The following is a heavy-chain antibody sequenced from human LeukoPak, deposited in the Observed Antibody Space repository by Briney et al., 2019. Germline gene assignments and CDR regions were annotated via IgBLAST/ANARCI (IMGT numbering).Heavy chain of an antibody. Sequence: SQTLSLTCALSGDSVSSNSVTWNWIRQSPSRGLEWLGRTYYRSTWYNDYAVSVRGRITVNPDTSKNQFSLHLNSVTPEDTAVYYCARRLTQYDCFDPWGQGILVTVSS. CDR1: GDSVSSNSVT. CDR2: TYYRSTWYN. V-gene: IGHV6-1*01. CDR3: ARRLTQYDCFDP. D-gene: IGHD2-2*01. J-gene: IGHJ5*02.